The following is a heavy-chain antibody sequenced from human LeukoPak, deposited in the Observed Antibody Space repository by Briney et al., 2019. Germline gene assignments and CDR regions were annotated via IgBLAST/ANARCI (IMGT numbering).Heavy chain of an antibody. CDR3: ARTRLLTNWFDP. Sequence: SETLSLTCTVSGGSISSGGYYWSWIRQHPGKGLEWIGYIYYSGSTHYNPSLKSRVTISVDTSKNQFSLKLSSVAAADTAVYYCARTRLLTNWFDPWGQGTLVTVSS. CDR1: GGSISSGGYY. V-gene: IGHV4-31*03. CDR2: IYYSGST. D-gene: IGHD2-21*01. J-gene: IGHJ5*02.